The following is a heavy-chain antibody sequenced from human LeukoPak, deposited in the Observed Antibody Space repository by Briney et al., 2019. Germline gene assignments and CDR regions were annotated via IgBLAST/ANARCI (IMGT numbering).Heavy chain of an antibody. Sequence: GGSLTLSCAASGFTFSSYSMNWVRHAQGKGLEWVSSISSSSSYIYYADSVKGRFTISRDNAKNSLYLQMNSLRAEDTAVYYCARVDHGVTSAAFDIWGQGTMVTVSS. D-gene: IGHD4-17*01. CDR1: GFTFSSYS. CDR2: ISSSSSYI. V-gene: IGHV3-21*01. J-gene: IGHJ3*02. CDR3: ARVDHGVTSAAFDI.